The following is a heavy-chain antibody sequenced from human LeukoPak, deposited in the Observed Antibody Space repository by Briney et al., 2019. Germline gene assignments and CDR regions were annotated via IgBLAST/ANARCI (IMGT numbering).Heavy chain of an antibody. V-gene: IGHV1-69*02. D-gene: IGHD1-26*01. CDR3: ARAVGATMPHFDY. CDR2: IIPILGIA. J-gene: IGHJ4*02. Sequence: ASVKVSCKASGGTFSSYTISWVGQAAGQGLEWMGRIIPILGIANYAQKFQGRVTITADKSTSTAYMELSSLRSEDTAVYYCARAVGATMPHFDYWGQGTLVTVSS. CDR1: GGTFSSYT.